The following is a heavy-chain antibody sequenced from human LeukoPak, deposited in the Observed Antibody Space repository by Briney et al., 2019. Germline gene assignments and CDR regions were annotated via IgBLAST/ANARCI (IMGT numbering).Heavy chain of an antibody. J-gene: IGHJ6*02. V-gene: IGHV3-30*04. CDR3: AGGAARHYYYYAMDV. D-gene: IGHD6-6*01. CDR2: ISYDGINT. CDR1: GFTFNNYA. Sequence: GRSLRLSCAASGFTFNNYAIHWVRQPPGKGLEWVAFISYDGINTYYADSVKGRFTISRDNSKNTLYLQMNSLRAEDAAVYYCAGGAARHYYYYAMDVWGQGTTLTVSS.